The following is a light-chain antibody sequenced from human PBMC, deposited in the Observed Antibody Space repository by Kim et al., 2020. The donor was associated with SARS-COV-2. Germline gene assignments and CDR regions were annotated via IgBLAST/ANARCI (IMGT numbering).Light chain of an antibody. CDR3: NSRDSSGNHVV. CDR2: GKN. V-gene: IGLV3-19*01. J-gene: IGLJ2*01. Sequence: ALGQTVRIKCQGDSLRSYYATWYQQKPGKAPVLVIYGKNNRPSGIPDRFSGSSSGNTASLTITGAQAEDEADYYCNSRDSSGNHVVFGGGTQLTVL. CDR1: SLRSYY.